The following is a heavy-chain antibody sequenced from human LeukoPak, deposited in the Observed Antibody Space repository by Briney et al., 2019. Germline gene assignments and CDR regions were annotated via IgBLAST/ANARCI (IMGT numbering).Heavy chain of an antibody. CDR2: INHSGST. CDR3: ARGWDIVVVPVAIGDPFDY. V-gene: IGHV4-34*01. Sequence: SETLSLTCAVYGGSFSGYYWSWIRQPPGKGLEWIGEINHSGSTNYNPSLKSRVTISVDTSKNQFSLKLSSVTAADTAVYYCARGWDIVVVPVAIGDPFDYWGQGTLVTVSS. J-gene: IGHJ4*02. D-gene: IGHD2-2*01. CDR1: GGSFSGYY.